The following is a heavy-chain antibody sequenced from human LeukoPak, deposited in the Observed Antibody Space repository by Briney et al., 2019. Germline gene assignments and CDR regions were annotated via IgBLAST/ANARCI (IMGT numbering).Heavy chain of an antibody. CDR1: GGTFSSYA. Sequence: SVKVSCKASGGTFSSYASSWVRQAPGQGLEWMGRIIPILGIANYAQKFQGRVTITADKSTSTAYMELSSLRSEDTAVYYCALTYCGGDCGPYYYYGMDVWGQGTTVTVSS. D-gene: IGHD2-21*02. CDR2: IIPILGIA. J-gene: IGHJ6*02. V-gene: IGHV1-69*04. CDR3: ALTYCGGDCGPYYYYGMDV.